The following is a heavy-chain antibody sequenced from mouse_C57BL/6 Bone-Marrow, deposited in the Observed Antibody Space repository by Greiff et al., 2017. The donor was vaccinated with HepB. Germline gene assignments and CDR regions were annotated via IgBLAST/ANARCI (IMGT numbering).Heavy chain of an antibody. V-gene: IGHV5-6*02. J-gene: IGHJ1*03. CDR1: GFTFSSYG. D-gene: IGHD1-1*01. Sequence: DVMLVESGGDLVKPGGSLKLSCAASGFTFSSYGMSWVRQTPDKRLEWVATISSGGSYTYYPDSVKGRFTISRDNAKNTLYLQMSSLKSEDTAMYYCARHGEVARYWYFDVWGTGTTVTVSS. CDR2: ISSGGSYT. CDR3: ARHGEVARYWYFDV.